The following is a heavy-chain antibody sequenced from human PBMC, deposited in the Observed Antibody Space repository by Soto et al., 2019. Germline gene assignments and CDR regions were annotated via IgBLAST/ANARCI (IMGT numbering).Heavy chain of an antibody. J-gene: IGHJ4*02. CDR2: ITGSGRDT. D-gene: IGHD2-8*01. Sequence: EVQLLESGGGLAQPGGSLRLSCAASGFTFRNNVLSWVRQAPGKGLDWVSGITGSGRDTYYADSVKGRFTISRDISKNMVFLQMNSLRAEDTALYYCAKNGLDNSPSAIDSWGPGTLVTVSS. V-gene: IGHV3-23*01. CDR3: AKNGLDNSPSAIDS. CDR1: GFTFRNNV.